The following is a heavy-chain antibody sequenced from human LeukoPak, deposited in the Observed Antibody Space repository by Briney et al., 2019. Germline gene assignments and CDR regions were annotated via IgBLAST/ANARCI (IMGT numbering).Heavy chain of an antibody. CDR3: GTCPTYYYGSGENAFDI. Sequence: GGSLRLSCAASGFTFSSYEMNWVRQAPGKGLEWVSYISSSGSTIYYADSVKGRFTISRDNAKNSLYLQMNSLRAEDTAVYYCGTCPTYYYGSGENAFDIWGQGTMVTVSS. CDR2: ISSSGSTI. V-gene: IGHV3-48*03. J-gene: IGHJ3*02. CDR1: GFTFSSYE. D-gene: IGHD3-10*01.